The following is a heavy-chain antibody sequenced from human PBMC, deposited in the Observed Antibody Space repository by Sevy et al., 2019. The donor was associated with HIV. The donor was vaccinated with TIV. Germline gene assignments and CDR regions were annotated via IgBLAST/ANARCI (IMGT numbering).Heavy chain of an antibody. D-gene: IGHD3-22*01. CDR3: ARDGGYDSRGYDLSNY. CDR2: ISYDGSNT. J-gene: IGHJ4*02. Sequence: GGSLRLSCAASGFTFNTYAMHWVRQAPGKGLEWVAVISYDGSNTYYADSVKGRFTITSDSSKNTLYLQMNSLRAEDTAVYFGARDGGYDSRGYDLSNYWGQGTLVTVSS. V-gene: IGHV3-30-3*01. CDR1: GFTFNTYA.